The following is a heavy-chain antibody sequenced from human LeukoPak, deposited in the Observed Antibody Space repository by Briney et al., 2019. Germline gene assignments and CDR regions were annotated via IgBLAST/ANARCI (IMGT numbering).Heavy chain of an antibody. V-gene: IGHV1-2*02. CDR2: INPNSGGT. Sequence: GASVKVSCKASGYTFTAYFMHWVRQAPGQGLEWMGYINPNSGGTNYAQKFQGRVTMTRDTSISTAYMDLDRLRSDDTAVYYCARGYCSSPTSCYSFFDYWGQGSLVTVSS. J-gene: IGHJ4*02. CDR3: ARGYCSSPTSCYSFFDY. CDR1: GYTFTAYF. D-gene: IGHD2-2*01.